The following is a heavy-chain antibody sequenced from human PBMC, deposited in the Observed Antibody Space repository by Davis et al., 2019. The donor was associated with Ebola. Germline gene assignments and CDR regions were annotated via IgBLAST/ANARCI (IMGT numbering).Heavy chain of an antibody. D-gene: IGHD4-17*01. CDR2: IRCGGSNK. Sequence: GESLNISWAASGFTSTSTGMHWVRPAPGKELEWVAFIRCGGSNKYYADSVKGRFTISRDNSKNTLYLQMNSLREEDTAVYYCANLFYGDYSDAFDIWGQGTMVTGSS. V-gene: IGHV3-30*02. CDR1: GFTSTSTG. J-gene: IGHJ3*02. CDR3: ANLFYGDYSDAFDI.